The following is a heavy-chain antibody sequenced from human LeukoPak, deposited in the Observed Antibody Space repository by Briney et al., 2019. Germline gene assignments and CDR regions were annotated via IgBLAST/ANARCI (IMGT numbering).Heavy chain of an antibody. CDR3: ARDVTMVRGAV. D-gene: IGHD3-10*01. Sequence: GGSLRLSCAASGFTFSSYSMDWVRQAPGKGLEWVSSISSSSSYIYYADSVKGRFTISRDNAKNSLYLQMNSLRAEDTAVYYCARDVTMVRGAVWGQGTMVTVSS. CDR1: GFTFSSYS. J-gene: IGHJ3*01. CDR2: ISSSSSYI. V-gene: IGHV3-21*01.